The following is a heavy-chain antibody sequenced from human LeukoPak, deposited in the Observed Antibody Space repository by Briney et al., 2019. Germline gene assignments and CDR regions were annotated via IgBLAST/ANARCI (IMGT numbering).Heavy chain of an antibody. CDR1: GFTFSSYA. Sequence: GGSLRLSCAASGFTFSSYAMSWVRQAPGKGLEWVSAISGSGGSTYYADSVKGRFTISRDNSKNTLYLQMNSLRAEDTAVYYCAKDTLRTEGTYYYDSSGYFVFDYWGQGTLVTVSS. V-gene: IGHV3-23*01. J-gene: IGHJ4*02. CDR3: AKDTLRTEGTYYYDSSGYFVFDY. D-gene: IGHD3-22*01. CDR2: ISGSGGST.